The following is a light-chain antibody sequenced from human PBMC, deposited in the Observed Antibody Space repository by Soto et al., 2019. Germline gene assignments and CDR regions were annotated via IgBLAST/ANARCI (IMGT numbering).Light chain of an antibody. CDR3: QQLIRFPTK. CDR1: QGISNS. J-gene: IGKJ1*01. CDR2: LAS. Sequence: QLTQSPSSLSASVGDRVTITCRASQGISNSLAWYQQKPGKAPKLLMYLASTLQSGVPPRFSGTGSGTNFTLTISSLQPEDFATYYCQQLIRFPTKFGQGTKVEIK. V-gene: IGKV1-9*01.